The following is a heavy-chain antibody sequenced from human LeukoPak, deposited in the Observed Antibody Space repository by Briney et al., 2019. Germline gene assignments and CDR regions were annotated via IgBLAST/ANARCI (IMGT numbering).Heavy chain of an antibody. V-gene: IGHV1-18*01. J-gene: IGHJ4*02. CDR1: GYTFTSYG. CDR3: ATDPSLIWVRPAAAGL. CDR2: ISAYNGNT. Sequence: GASVKVSCKASGYTFTSYGISWVRQAPGQGLEWMGWISAYNGNTNYAQKLQGRVTMTEDTSTDTAYMELTSLRSEDTAVYYCATDPSLIWVRPAAAGLWGQGTLVTVSS. D-gene: IGHD6-25*01.